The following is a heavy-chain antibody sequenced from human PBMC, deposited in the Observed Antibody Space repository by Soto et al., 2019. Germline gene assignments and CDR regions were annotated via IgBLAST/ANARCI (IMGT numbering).Heavy chain of an antibody. V-gene: IGHV1-69*13. CDR3: ARSMAITTYFDY. CDR1: GGTFSSYA. CDR2: IIPIFGTA. J-gene: IGHJ4*02. D-gene: IGHD1-1*01. Sequence: SVKVSCKASGGTFSSYAISWVRQAPGQGLEWMGGIIPIFGTANYAQKFQGRVTITADESTSTAYMELSSLRSEDTAVYYCARSMAITTYFDYWGQGTLITVSS.